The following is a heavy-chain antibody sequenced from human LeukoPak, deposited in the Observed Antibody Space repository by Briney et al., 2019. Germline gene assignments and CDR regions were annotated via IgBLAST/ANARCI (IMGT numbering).Heavy chain of an antibody. CDR3: AKDPGYCSGGSCYPSPSLDY. CDR2: ISGSGGST. CDR1: GFTFSSYA. Sequence: PGGSLRLSCAASGFTFSSYAMSWVRQAPGKGLEWVSAISGSGGSTYYADSVKGRFTISRDNSKNTLYLQMNSLRAEDTAVYYCAKDPGYCSGGSCYPSPSLDYWGQGTLVTVSS. V-gene: IGHV3-23*01. J-gene: IGHJ4*02. D-gene: IGHD2-15*01.